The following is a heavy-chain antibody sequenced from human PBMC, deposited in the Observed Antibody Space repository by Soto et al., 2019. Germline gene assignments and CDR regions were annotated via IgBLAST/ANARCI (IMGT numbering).Heavy chain of an antibody. D-gene: IGHD3-3*01. CDR1: GYTFTSHH. V-gene: IGHV1-46*01. CDR2: INPRSGGT. J-gene: IGHJ4*01. CDR3: ARSFGVVPDFDY. Sequence: ASVKVSCKASGYTFTSHHMHWVRQVPGEGLDWMGMINPRSGGTNSPQKFQGRVTITRDTSASTAYMELSSLRSEDTAVYYCARSFGVVPDFDYWG.